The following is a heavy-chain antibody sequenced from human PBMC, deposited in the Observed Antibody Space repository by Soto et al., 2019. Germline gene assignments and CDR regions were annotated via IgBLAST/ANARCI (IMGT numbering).Heavy chain of an antibody. CDR2: SIPIFGTA. D-gene: IGHD2-21*01. J-gene: IGHJ6*02. Sequence: QVQLVQSGAEVKKPGSSVKVSCKASGGPFSSYAISWVRQAPGQGLEWMGGSIPIFGTAHYAPKFQGRVTITADESTSTAYMELSSLRSEDTAVYYCARGGLGGGGECYFGQYYYGIDVLGQGTTVTVSS. CDR3: ARGGLGGGGECYFGQYYYGIDV. CDR1: GGPFSSYA. V-gene: IGHV1-69*12.